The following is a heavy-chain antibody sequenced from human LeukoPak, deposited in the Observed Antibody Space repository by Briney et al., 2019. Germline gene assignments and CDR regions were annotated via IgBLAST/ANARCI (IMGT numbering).Heavy chain of an antibody. CDR1: GNSLSELS. V-gene: IGHV1-24*01. CDR2: FDPEEAAM. Sequence: ASVKVSCKVSGNSLSELSIQWVRQAPGKGLEGMGGFDPEEAAMVYAQNFQGRVTMTEDTSTQTAYMQLSGLTSDDTAVYYCTTRSGDFWSGFVNWGQGTLVTVSS. CDR3: TTRSGDFWSGFVN. D-gene: IGHD3-3*01. J-gene: IGHJ4*02.